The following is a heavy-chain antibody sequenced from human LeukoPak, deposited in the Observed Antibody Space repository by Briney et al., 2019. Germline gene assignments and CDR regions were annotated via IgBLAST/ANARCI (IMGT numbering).Heavy chain of an antibody. Sequence: SVKVFCKASGYTFTNYYMHSVRQAPGQRLEWMGIISPRIGSTRYAQNLPARVTKTTDTSTSTAYMALSSLRSQPPTVHYFTRASSTVTTPDHDYYGTDVWGQGNTVSVSS. CDR3: TRASSTVTTPDHDYYGTDV. J-gene: IGHJ6*02. D-gene: IGHD4-17*01. CDR1: GYTFTNYY. CDR2: ISPRIGST. V-gene: IGHV1-46*03.